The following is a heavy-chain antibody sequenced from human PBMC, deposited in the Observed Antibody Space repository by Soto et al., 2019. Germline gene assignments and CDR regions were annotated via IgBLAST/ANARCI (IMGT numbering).Heavy chain of an antibody. CDR1: GFTFSSYG. D-gene: IGHD2-2*01. J-gene: IGHJ6*02. CDR3: TRSASMDL. CDR2: ISYDGSNK. Sequence: GGSLRLSCAASGFTFSSYGMHWVRQAPGKGLEWVAVISYDGSNKYYADSVKGRFTISRDNSKNTLYLQMNSLRAENRAVYSATRSASMDLWGPGPTVTVP. V-gene: IGHV3-30*03.